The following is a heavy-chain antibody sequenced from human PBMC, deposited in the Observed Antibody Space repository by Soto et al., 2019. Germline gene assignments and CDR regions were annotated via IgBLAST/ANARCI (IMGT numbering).Heavy chain of an antibody. CDR3: AKDRQPDGIWTFDY. Sequence: PGGSLRLSCSASGFTLSSYTMSWVRLTPGKGLQWVSTIFTGGTSTVYADPVRGRFSISRDDSKNTLYLQMDNLRVDDTALYFCAKDRQPDGIWTFDYWGRGTLVTVSS. CDR2: IFTGGTST. J-gene: IGHJ4*02. D-gene: IGHD3-9*01. CDR1: GFTLSSYT. V-gene: IGHV3-23*01.